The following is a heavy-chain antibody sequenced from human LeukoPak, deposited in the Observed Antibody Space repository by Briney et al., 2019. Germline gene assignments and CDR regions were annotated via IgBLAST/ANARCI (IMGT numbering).Heavy chain of an antibody. V-gene: IGHV3-43*02. D-gene: IGHD5-24*01. Sequence: GGSLRLSCAASGFTFDDYAMHWVRQAPGKGLEWVSLISGDGGSTYYADSVKGRFTISRDNSENSLYLQMNSLRTEDTALYYCAKDGPPVRWLQPGAFDIWGQGTMVTVSS. CDR1: GFTFDDYA. J-gene: IGHJ3*02. CDR3: AKDGPPVRWLQPGAFDI. CDR2: ISGDGGST.